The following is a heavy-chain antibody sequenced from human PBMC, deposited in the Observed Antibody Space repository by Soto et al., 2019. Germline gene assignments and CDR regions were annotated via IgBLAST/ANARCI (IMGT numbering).Heavy chain of an antibody. CDR1: GGSINSNY. D-gene: IGHD2-21*02. J-gene: IGHJ4*02. CDR3: ARRDFYPMPGDYYFDS. V-gene: IGHV4-59*01. CDR2: IYDSGSA. Sequence: QVQLQESGPGLVKPSETLSLTCTVSGGSINSNYWSWIRQPPGEGLEWLGYIYDSGSAKYNPSLKSRVYISVDMSTNQFFLNMRSVTAADTAVYFCARRDFYPMPGDYYFDSWGQGTLVTVSS.